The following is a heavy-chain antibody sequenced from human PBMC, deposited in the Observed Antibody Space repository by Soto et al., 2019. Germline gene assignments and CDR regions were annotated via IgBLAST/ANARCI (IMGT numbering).Heavy chain of an antibody. J-gene: IGHJ6*02. CDR3: AREGTSSWSGDYGMDV. CDR2: IYYSGVT. Sequence: SATLSLICPFPGFSMRSCYWSWIRQPPGKGLEWIGYIYYSGVTNYNPPPKSRVTMSVDTSNNQFFLKVNSVTAADTAVYYCAREGTSSWSGDYGMDVWGQGTMVS. CDR1: GFSMRSCY. D-gene: IGHD6-13*01. V-gene: IGHV4-59*01.